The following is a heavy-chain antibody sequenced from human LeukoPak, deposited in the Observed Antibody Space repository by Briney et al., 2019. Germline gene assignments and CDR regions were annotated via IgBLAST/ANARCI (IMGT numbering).Heavy chain of an antibody. CDR2: TIPIFGTA. CDR1: GYTFTGYY. Sequence: SVKVSCKASGYTFTGYYMHWVRQAPGQGLEWMGVTIPIFGTANYAQKFVGRVTITADESTSTAYMEMNSLTSEDTAVYYCSRERAAAGGGDYWGQGTLVTVSS. D-gene: IGHD6-13*01. J-gene: IGHJ4*02. V-gene: IGHV1-69*13. CDR3: SRERAAAGGGDY.